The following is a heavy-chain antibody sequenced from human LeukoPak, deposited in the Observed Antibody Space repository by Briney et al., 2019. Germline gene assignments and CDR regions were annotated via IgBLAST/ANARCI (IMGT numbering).Heavy chain of an antibody. CDR1: GFTFNTYA. CDR3: AKNRGLLLSQYHFDY. D-gene: IGHD2-2*01. J-gene: IGHJ4*02. Sequence: GGSLRLSCAASGFTFNTYAMSWVRQAPGKGLEWVSTISNNGGTTYYADSVKGRFTVSRDSSKNTAYLQMNSLRAEDTAVYYCAKNRGLLLSQYHFDYWGQGTLVIVSS. CDR2: ISNNGGTT. V-gene: IGHV3-23*01.